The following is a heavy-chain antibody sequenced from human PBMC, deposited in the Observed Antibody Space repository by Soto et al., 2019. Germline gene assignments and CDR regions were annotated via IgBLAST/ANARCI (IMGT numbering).Heavy chain of an antibody. D-gene: IGHD4-17*01. CDR3: ARGNGDYVGARYYFDY. J-gene: IGHJ4*02. CDR1: GGTFSSYA. CDR2: IIPIFGTA. V-gene: IGHV1-69*06. Sequence: SVKVSCKASGGTFSSYAISWVRQAPGQGLEWMGGIIPIFGTANYAQKFQGRVTITADKSTSTAYMELSSLRSEDTAVYYCARGNGDYVGARYYFDYWGQGTLVTVSS.